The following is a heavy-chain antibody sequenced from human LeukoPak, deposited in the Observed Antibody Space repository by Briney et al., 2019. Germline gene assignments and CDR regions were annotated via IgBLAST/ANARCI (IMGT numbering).Heavy chain of an antibody. D-gene: IGHD3-22*01. J-gene: IGHJ3*02. CDR2: IYYSRST. CDR3: ARVNGSGYHDAFDI. Sequence: PSETLSLTCTVSGGSISSGGYYWSWIRQHPGKGLEWIGYIYYSRSTYYNPSLKSRVTISVDTSKNQFSLKLSSVTAADTAVYYCARVNGSGYHDAFDIWGQGTMVTVSS. CDR1: GGSISSGGYY. V-gene: IGHV4-31*03.